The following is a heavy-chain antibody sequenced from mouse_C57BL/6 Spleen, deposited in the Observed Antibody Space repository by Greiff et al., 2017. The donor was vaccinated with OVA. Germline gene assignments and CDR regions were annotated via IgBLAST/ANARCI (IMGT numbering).Heavy chain of an antibody. CDR2: INPSNGGT. CDR1: GYTFTSYW. Sequence: VQLQQSGTELVKPGASVKLSCKASGYTFTSYWMHWVKQRPGQGLEWIGNINPSNGGTNYNEKFKSKATLTVDKSSSTAYMQLSSLTSEDSAVYYCARSGSTMVRAMDYWGQGTSVTVSS. D-gene: IGHD2-2*01. V-gene: IGHV1-53*01. CDR3: ARSGSTMVRAMDY. J-gene: IGHJ4*01.